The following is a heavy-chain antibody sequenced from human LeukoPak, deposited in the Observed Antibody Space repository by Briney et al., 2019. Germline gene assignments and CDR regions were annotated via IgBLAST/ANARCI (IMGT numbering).Heavy chain of an antibody. Sequence: PGGSLRLSCAASGFTFSNYWMHWVRQAPGKGLVWVSRINTYGSTTAYADSVKGRFTISRDNAKNSLYLQMNSPRAEDTAVYYCAGYHWNSGVVYWGQGTLVTVSS. CDR3: AGYHWNSGVVY. J-gene: IGHJ4*02. V-gene: IGHV3-74*01. CDR2: INTYGSTT. CDR1: GFTFSNYW. D-gene: IGHD1-7*01.